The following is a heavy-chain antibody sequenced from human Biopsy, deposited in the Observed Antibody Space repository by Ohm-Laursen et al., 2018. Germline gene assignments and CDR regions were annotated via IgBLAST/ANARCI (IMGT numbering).Heavy chain of an antibody. J-gene: IGHJ4*02. D-gene: IGHD2-2*01. CDR1: GYSFSSYW. CDR3: AREGYCSRTSCYPDY. V-gene: IGHV3-74*01. CDR2: FNRDGSST. Sequence: SLRLSCAASGYSFSSYWMHWVRQAPGKGLVWVSSFNRDGSSTTYADSVKGRFTISRDSAKNTLYLQMNSLRAEDTVVYYCAREGYCSRTSCYPDYWGQGTLVTVSS.